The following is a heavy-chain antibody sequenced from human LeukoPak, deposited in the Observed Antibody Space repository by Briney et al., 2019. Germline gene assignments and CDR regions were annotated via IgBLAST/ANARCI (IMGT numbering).Heavy chain of an antibody. J-gene: IGHJ4*02. D-gene: IGHD6-13*01. CDR1: GFTFSSYA. CDR3: ARDLAAAGTFDY. Sequence: QSGGSLRLSCAASGFTFSSYAMHRVRQAPGKGLEWVAVISYNGSNKYYADSVKGRFTISRDNSKNTLYLQMNSLRAEDTAVYYCARDLAAAGTFDYWGQGTLVTVSS. V-gene: IGHV3-30-3*01. CDR2: ISYNGSNK.